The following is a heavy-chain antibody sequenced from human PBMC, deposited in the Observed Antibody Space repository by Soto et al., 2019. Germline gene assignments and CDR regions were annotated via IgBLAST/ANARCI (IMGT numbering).Heavy chain of an antibody. CDR3: AKGQFSSRGLNYNNYVMDV. CDR2: ISGSGSST. V-gene: IGHV3-23*01. CDR1: GVTFSTYA. Sequence: PGGSLRLSCAASGVTFSTYAMNWVRQAPGKRLEWVSGISGSGSSTYYADSVKGRFTISRDNSKNTLSLQMDSLRAEDTAVYYCAKGQFSSRGLNYNNYVMDVWGQGTTVTSP. D-gene: IGHD6-13*01. J-gene: IGHJ6*02.